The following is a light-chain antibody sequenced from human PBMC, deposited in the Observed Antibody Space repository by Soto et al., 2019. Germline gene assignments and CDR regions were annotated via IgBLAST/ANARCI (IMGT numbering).Light chain of an antibody. CDR1: SSDVGGYDY. CDR2: EVR. V-gene: IGLV2-14*01. Sequence: QSALTQPASVSGSPGQSITISCTGSSSDVGGYDYVSWYQQHPGKAPKLMIYEVRNRPSGVSSRFSGSKSGDTASLTISGLQAEDEGHYYCAAWDDSLDGLVFGTGTKVTVL. J-gene: IGLJ1*01. CDR3: AAWDDSLDGLV.